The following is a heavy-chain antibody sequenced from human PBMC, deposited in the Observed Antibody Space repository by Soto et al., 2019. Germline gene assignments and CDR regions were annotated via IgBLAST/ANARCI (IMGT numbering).Heavy chain of an antibody. Sequence: GASVKVSCKASGYTFTSYGISWVRQAPGQGLEWMGWISAYNGNTNYAQKLQGRVTMTTDTSTSTAYMELRSLRSDDTAVYYCARDGRGAARHYYYYYMDVWGKGTTVTVSS. D-gene: IGHD6-6*01. CDR2: ISAYNGNT. CDR3: ARDGRGAARHYYYYYMDV. V-gene: IGHV1-18*01. J-gene: IGHJ6*03. CDR1: GYTFTSYG.